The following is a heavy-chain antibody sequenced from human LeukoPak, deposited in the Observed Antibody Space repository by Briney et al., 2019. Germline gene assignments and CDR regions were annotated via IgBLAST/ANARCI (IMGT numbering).Heavy chain of an antibody. CDR3: ARTKYYYGASSSYYYYTDV. Sequence: PSETLSLTCSVSGGSISSNYWSWIRQPPGKGLEWIGYIYYSGSTNYNPSLKSRVTISVDTSKNQFSLKLSSVTAADTAVYYCARTKYYYGASSSYYYYTDVWGKGTTVTVSS. CDR2: IYYSGST. J-gene: IGHJ6*03. D-gene: IGHD4-23*01. CDR1: GGSISSNY. V-gene: IGHV4-59*01.